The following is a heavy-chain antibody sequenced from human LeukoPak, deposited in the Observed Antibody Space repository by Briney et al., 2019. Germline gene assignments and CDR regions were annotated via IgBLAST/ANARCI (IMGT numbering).Heavy chain of an antibody. D-gene: IGHD3-10*01. CDR3: ARASMVRGVISFDY. V-gene: IGHV4-34*01. Sequence: SETLSLTCAVYGGSFSGYYWSWIRQPPGKGLEWIGEINHSGSTNYNPSLKSRVTISVDTSKNQFSLKLSSVTAADTAVYYCARASMVRGVISFDYWGRGTLVTVSS. CDR1: GGSFSGYY. J-gene: IGHJ4*02. CDR2: INHSGST.